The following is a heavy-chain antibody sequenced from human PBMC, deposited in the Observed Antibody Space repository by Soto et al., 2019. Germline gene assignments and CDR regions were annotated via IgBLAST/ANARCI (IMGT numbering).Heavy chain of an antibody. CDR3: ARDEGYGSIPGP. CDR2: ISAYNGNT. V-gene: IGHV1-18*01. Sequence: ASVKGSCKASGFTFTSHGISWVRQAPGQGLEWMGWISAYNGNTNYAQKLQGRVTMTTDTSTSTAYMELRSLRSDDTAVYYCARDEGYGSIPGPWGQGTLVTVSS. D-gene: IGHD3-10*01. CDR1: GFTFTSHG. J-gene: IGHJ5*02.